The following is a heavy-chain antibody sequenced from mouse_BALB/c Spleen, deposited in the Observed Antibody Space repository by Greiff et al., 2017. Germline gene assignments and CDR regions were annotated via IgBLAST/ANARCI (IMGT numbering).Heavy chain of an antibody. Sequence: EVMLVESGGGLVQPGGSLKLSCAASGFTFSSYTMSWVRQTPEKRLEWVAYISNGGGSTYYPDTVKGRFTISRDNAKNTLYLQMSSLKSEDTAMYYCARRLLRLEAMDYWGQGTSVTVSS. CDR3: ARRLLRLEAMDY. CDR1: GFTFSSYT. D-gene: IGHD1-2*01. CDR2: ISNGGGST. V-gene: IGHV5-12-2*01. J-gene: IGHJ4*01.